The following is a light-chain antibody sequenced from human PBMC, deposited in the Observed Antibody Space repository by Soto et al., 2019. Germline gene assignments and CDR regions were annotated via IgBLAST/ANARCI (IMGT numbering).Light chain of an antibody. CDR3: QQYYSTRT. CDR2: WAS. V-gene: IGKV4-1*01. CDR1: QSVLYSSNNKNY. J-gene: IGKJ1*01. Sequence: DIVMTQSPDSLAVSLGERATINCKSSQSVLYSSNNKNYLAWYQQKPGQPPKLLIYWASTRESGVPDRFSGSGSGTDFTLTISSLHDEDVAVYYCQQYYSTRTFGQGTKVEIK.